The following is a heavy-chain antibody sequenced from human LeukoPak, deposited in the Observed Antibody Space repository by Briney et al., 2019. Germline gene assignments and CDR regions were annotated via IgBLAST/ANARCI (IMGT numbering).Heavy chain of an antibody. CDR3: ARDNYGRLDY. V-gene: IGHV1-2*02. J-gene: IGHJ4*02. CDR2: IDPNSGAT. D-gene: IGHD4-17*01. Sequence: ASVKVSCKPCGYNFPYYIHWVRQAPGQGLEWMGWIDPNSGATISAHTFQGRLSMTKDTSSTTVYMELNTLKSDDTAVYYCARDNYGRLDYWGQGSLVTVSS. CDR1: GYNFPYY.